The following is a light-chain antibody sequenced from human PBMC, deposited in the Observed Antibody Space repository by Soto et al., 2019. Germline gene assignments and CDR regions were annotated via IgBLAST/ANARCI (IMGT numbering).Light chain of an antibody. J-gene: IGKJ2*01. CDR3: QQYNSYT. V-gene: IGKV1-5*01. CDR2: DAS. CDR1: QSISSW. Sequence: DIQMTQSPSTLSASVGDRVTITCRASQSISSWLAWYQQKPGKAPKLLIYDASSLESGVPSRFSGSGSGTEFALTISSLQPDDFATYYCQQYNSYTCGQRTKLEIK.